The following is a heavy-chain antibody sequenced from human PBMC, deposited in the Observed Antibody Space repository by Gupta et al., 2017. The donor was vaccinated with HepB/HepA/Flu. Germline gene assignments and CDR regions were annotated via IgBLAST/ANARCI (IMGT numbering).Heavy chain of an antibody. V-gene: IGHV1-69*01. CDR2: IIPIFGTA. J-gene: IGHJ4*02. Sequence: QVQLVQSGAEVKKPASSVKVSCKASGCTFSSYAISWVRQAPGQGLEWMGGIIPIFGTANYAQKFRGRVTIKADESTRTAYMEVRRLRSEDTAVYYCAAAGGELLNFDYGGQGTLVTVSS. CDR1: GCTFSSYA. CDR3: AAAGGELLNFDY. D-gene: IGHD3-10*01.